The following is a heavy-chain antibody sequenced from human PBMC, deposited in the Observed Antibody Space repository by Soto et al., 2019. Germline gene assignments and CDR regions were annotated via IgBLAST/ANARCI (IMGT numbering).Heavy chain of an antibody. Sequence: GGSLRLSCAASGFTFSSYAMHWVRQAPGKGLEWVAVISYDGSNKYYADSVKGRFTISRDQFKNTLYLQMSSLRAEDTALYYCAKGSASTRPYYFDYWGQGTLVTVSS. CDR3: AKGSASTRPYYFDY. D-gene: IGHD6-6*01. CDR1: GFTFSSYA. J-gene: IGHJ4*02. V-gene: IGHV3-30-3*01. CDR2: ISYDGSNK.